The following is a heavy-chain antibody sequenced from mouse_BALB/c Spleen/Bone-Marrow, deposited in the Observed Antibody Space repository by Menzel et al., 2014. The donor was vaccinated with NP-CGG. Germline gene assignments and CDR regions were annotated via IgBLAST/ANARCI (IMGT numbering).Heavy chain of an antibody. J-gene: IGHJ2*01. CDR1: GYTLSSYW. V-gene: IGHV1-9*01. CDR2: ILPGSGST. Sequence: VNVVESGAELMKPGASVKISCKATGYTLSSYWIEWVKQRPGHGLEWIGEILPGSGSTNYNEKFKGKATFTADTSSNTAYMQLSSLTSEDSAVYYCARGDYFDYWGQGTTLTVSS. CDR3: ARGDYFDY.